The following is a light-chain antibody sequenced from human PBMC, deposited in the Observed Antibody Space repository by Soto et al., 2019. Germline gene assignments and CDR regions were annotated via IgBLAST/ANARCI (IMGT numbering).Light chain of an antibody. Sequence: QSVLTQPPSVSGAPGQRVTISCTGSRSNIGAGYDVHWYQQIPGTAPKLLIYRNHDRPSGVPDRFSGSKSGTSASLAITGLQAEDEADYSCQSYDTSVSGARVFGGGTKVTVL. CDR1: RSNIGAGYD. CDR3: QSYDTSVSGARV. J-gene: IGLJ3*02. CDR2: RNH. V-gene: IGLV1-40*01.